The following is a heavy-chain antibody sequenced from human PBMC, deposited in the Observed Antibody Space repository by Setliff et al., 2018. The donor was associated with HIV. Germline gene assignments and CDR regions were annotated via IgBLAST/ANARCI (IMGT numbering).Heavy chain of an antibody. CDR3: AKWHSTAWYSGYYIDN. CDR2: ISGPGSSS. J-gene: IGHJ4*02. V-gene: IGHV3-23*01. Sequence: QTGGSLRLSCAASGFTFSTSAMTWVRRTPGKGLEWVSSISGPGSSSYYADSVKGRFTISRDNSKDTLFLQMNVLSAGDTAIYYCAKWHSTAWYSGYYIDNWGQGTQVTVSS. CDR1: GFTFSTSA. D-gene: IGHD6-19*01.